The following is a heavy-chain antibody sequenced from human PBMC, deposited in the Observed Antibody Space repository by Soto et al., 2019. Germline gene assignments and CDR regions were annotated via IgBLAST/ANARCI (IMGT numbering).Heavy chain of an antibody. J-gene: IGHJ5*02. CDR1: GGSISNYY. CDR2: IYTSGST. D-gene: IGHD4-17*01. CDR3: ARDLGDYRVSDX. V-gene: IGHV4-4*07. Sequence: SETLSVTCTVSGGSISNYYWSWIRQPAGKGLEWIWRIYTSGSTNYNPSLKSRVTMSVDTSKNQFSLKVSSVTAADTAVYYCARDLGDYRVSDXWGQGTLVTVSX.